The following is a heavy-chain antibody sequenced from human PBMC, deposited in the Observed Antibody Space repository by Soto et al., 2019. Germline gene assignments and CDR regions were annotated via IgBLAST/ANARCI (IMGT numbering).Heavy chain of an antibody. CDR3: ARSIVVVTALDY. Sequence: ASVKVSCKASGYTFTRYGISWVRQAPGQGLEWMGWISGYNGDTNYARKFQGRVTMTTDTPTSTAYMELSSLRSEDTAVYYCARSIVVVTALDYWGQGTLVTVSS. CDR1: GYTFTRYG. V-gene: IGHV1-18*01. CDR2: ISGYNGDT. J-gene: IGHJ4*02. D-gene: IGHD2-21*02.